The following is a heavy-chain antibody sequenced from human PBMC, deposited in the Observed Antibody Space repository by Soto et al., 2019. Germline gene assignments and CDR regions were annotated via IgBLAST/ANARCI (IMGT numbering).Heavy chain of an antibody. CDR2: IDPSDSQT. Sequence: GESLKISCKGSGYSFAGYWITWVRQKPGKGLEWMGRIDPSDSQTYYSPSFRGHVTISATKSITTVFLQWSSLRASDTAMYYCARGLYYSGRGHYYFDYWGQGTLVTVSS. V-gene: IGHV5-10-1*01. J-gene: IGHJ4*02. CDR1: GYSFAGYW. D-gene: IGHD3-10*01. CDR3: ARGLYYSGRGHYYFDY.